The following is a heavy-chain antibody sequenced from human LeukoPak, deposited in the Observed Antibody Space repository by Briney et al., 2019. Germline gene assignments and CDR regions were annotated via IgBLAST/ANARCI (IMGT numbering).Heavy chain of an antibody. V-gene: IGHV3-53*01. Sequence: GGPLRLSCAASGFSVSSNYMTWVRQAPGKGLEWVSVIFSGGSTYYADSVKGRFTISRDNSKNTVYLQMNSLRVEDTAVYYCAKTSDYYFSFDYWGQGTLVTVSS. CDR2: IFSGGST. CDR3: AKTSDYYFSFDY. D-gene: IGHD3-22*01. J-gene: IGHJ4*02. CDR1: GFSVSSNY.